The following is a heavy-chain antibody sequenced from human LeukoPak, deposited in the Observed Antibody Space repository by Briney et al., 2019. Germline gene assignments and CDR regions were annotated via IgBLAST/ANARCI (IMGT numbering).Heavy chain of an antibody. CDR1: GGSISSSNW. Sequence: SETLSLTCAVSGGSISSSNWWSWVRQPPGKGLEWIGEIYHSGSTNYNPSLKSRVTISVDKSKNQFSLKLSSVTAADTAVYYCAGSTCSGGSCYSGDYFDYWGQGALVTVSS. CDR3: AGSTCSGGSCYSGDYFDY. J-gene: IGHJ4*02. D-gene: IGHD2-15*01. V-gene: IGHV4-4*02. CDR2: IYHSGST.